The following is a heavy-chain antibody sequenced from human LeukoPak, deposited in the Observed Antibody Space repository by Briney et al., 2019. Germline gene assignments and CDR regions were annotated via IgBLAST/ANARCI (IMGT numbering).Heavy chain of an antibody. V-gene: IGHV4-39*01. Sequence: SETLSLTCTVSGGSISSSSYYWGWIRQPPGKGLEWIGSIYYSGSTYYNPSLKSRVTISVDTSKNQFSLKLSSVTAADTAVYYCAGPSDGYDGPFDPWGQGTLVTVSS. CDR2: IYYSGST. D-gene: IGHD5-12*01. J-gene: IGHJ5*02. CDR1: GGSISSSSYY. CDR3: AGPSDGYDGPFDP.